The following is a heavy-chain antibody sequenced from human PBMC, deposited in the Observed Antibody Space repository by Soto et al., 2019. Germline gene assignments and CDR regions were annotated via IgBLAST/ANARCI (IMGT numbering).Heavy chain of an antibody. CDR2: VNADGSST. CDR3: AKAGDWNYVFDF. V-gene: IGHV3-74*01. Sequence: GGSLRLSGAASGLSFTHYRLHWVRQVPGKGLEWVCRVNADGSSTNYAGFAKGRFTISRDNYKNTAYLEMNNLRVDDTALYYCAKAGDWNYVFDFWGQGP. CDR1: GLSFTHYR. J-gene: IGHJ4*02. D-gene: IGHD1-7*01.